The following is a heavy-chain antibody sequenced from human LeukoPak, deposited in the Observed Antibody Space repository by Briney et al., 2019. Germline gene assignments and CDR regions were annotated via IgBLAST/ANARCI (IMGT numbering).Heavy chain of an antibody. CDR3: AKRPSDYGDYVTYFDY. J-gene: IGHJ4*02. CDR1: GFTFVDYV. CDR2: ISDDGRNK. Sequence: GGSLRLSCATSGFTFVDYVLSWVRQAPGKGLEWVGVISDDGRNKKYADSVKGRFTISRDNSKDTLYLQMNSLRDEDTAVYYCAKRPSDYGDYVTYFDYWGQGTLVTVSS. V-gene: IGHV3-30*18. D-gene: IGHD4-17*01.